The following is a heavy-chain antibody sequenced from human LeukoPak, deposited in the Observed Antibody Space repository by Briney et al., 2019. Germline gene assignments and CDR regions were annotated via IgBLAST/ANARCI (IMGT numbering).Heavy chain of an antibody. D-gene: IGHD2-21*02. Sequence: GGSLRLSCAASGFTFSSYGMHWVRQAPGKGLEWVAFIRYDGSNKYYADSVKGRFTISRDNSKNTLYLQMNSLRAEDTALYYCAKDTIAYCGGDCYSLHYWGQGTLVTVSS. CDR2: IRYDGSNK. CDR1: GFTFSSYG. CDR3: AKDTIAYCGGDCYSLHY. V-gene: IGHV3-30*02. J-gene: IGHJ4*02.